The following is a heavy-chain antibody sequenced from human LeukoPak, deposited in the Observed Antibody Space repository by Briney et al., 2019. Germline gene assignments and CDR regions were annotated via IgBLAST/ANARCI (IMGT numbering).Heavy chain of an antibody. CDR3: ARSPLAFYDSSGYPRVWFDP. CDR1: GDSTSSGGYS. J-gene: IGHJ5*02. D-gene: IGHD3-22*01. V-gene: IGHV4-30-2*01. CDR2: ISQSGNI. Sequence: SEALSLTCTVSGDSTSSGGYSWSWIRQPPGKGLEWIGYIYHIGYISQSGNIYQNPSLKSRVTIALDTSRNQFSLKLSSVTAAHTAVYYCARSPLAFYDSSGYPRVWFDPWGQGTLVTVSS.